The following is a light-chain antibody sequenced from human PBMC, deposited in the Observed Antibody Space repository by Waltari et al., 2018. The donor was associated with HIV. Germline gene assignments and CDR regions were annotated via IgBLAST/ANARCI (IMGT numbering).Light chain of an antibody. J-gene: IGKJ4*01. CDR1: QSVSSSY. CDR3: QQYGSSPLT. V-gene: IGKV3-20*01. CDR2: GAS. Sequence: EIVLTQSPGTLSLSPGERATLSCRASQSVSSSYLAWYQQKPGQAPRLLHYGASSRATGIPDRFSGSGSGTDFTLTISRLEPEDFAVYYCQQYGSSPLTFGGGTKVEIK.